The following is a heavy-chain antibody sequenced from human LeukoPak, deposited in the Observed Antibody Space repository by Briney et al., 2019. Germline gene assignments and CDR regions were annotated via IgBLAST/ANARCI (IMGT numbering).Heavy chain of an antibody. CDR3: ARGSGAHYDILTGRTTSSGTFDY. CDR1: GYTFTGYY. Sequence: GASVKVSCKASGYTFTGYYMHWVRQAPGQGLEWMGWINPNSGGTNYAQKFQGRVTMTRDTSISTAYMELSRLRSDDTAVYYCARGSGAHYDILTGRTTSSGTFDYWGQGTLVTVSS. V-gene: IGHV1-2*02. CDR2: INPNSGGT. J-gene: IGHJ4*02. D-gene: IGHD3-9*01.